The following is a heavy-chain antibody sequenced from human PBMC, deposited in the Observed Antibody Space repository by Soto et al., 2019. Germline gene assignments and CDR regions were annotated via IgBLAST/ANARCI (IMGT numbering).Heavy chain of an antibody. CDR1: GYSISSGDY. V-gene: IGHV4-38-2*02. Sequence: SETLSLTCAVSGYSISSGDYLGWLRPPPGKGLEWIGSIFHSGITYYNPSLKSRLTISVDTARNQYSLKLSSVTAADTAVYYCARDYEYYYDTTGHYSRPFDDWGQGTMGTFAS. CDR3: ARDYEYYYDTTGHYSRPFDD. CDR2: IFHSGIT. J-gene: IGHJ4*02. D-gene: IGHD3-22*01.